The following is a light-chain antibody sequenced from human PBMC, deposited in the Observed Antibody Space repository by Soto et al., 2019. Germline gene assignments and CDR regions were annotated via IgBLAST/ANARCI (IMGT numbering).Light chain of an antibody. CDR3: CSYAGSSTYV. V-gene: IGLV2-23*01. J-gene: IGLJ1*01. Sequence: QSVLTQPASGSGSTGQSITISCTGTSSDVGSYNLVSWYQQHPGKAPKLMIYEGSKRPSGVSNRFSGSKSGNTASLTISGLQAEDEADYYCCSYAGSSTYVFGTGTKVTVL. CDR1: SSDVGSYNL. CDR2: EGS.